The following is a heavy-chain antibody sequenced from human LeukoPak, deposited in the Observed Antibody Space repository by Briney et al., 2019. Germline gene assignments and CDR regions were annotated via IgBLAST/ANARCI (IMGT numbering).Heavy chain of an antibody. CDR2: ILGSGGST. CDR1: GFTFSNYA. CDR3: AKWGDYDVLTGYYVPDY. D-gene: IGHD3-9*01. V-gene: IGHV3-23*01. J-gene: IGHJ4*02. Sequence: HPGASLRLSCAASGFTFSNYAMSWVRQAPGKGVEWVSAILGSGGSTYYADSVKGRFTVSRDNSKSTLYLQMNSLRAEDTALYYCAKWGDYDVLTGYYVPDYWGQGTLVTVSS.